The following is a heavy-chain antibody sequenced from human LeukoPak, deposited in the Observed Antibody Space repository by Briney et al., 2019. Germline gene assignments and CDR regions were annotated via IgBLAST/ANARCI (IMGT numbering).Heavy chain of an antibody. J-gene: IGHJ4*02. Sequence: GASVKVSCKASGYTFTGYYMHWVRQAPGQGLECMGWINPNSGGTNYAQKFQGRVTMTRDTSISTAYMELSRLRSDDTAVYYCAREDYYDSSGYQRFEFDYWGQGTLVTVSS. CDR2: INPNSGGT. V-gene: IGHV1-2*02. D-gene: IGHD3-22*01. CDR3: AREDYYDSSGYQRFEFDY. CDR1: GYTFTGYY.